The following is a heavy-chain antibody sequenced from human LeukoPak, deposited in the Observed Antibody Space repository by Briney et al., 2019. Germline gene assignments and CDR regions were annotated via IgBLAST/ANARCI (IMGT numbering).Heavy chain of an antibody. Sequence: SETLSLTCTVSGGSISTSNYYWGWIRQPPGKGLEWIGNIFYSGSTYYSPSLRSRVTISVDTSKNQFSLKLSSVTAADTAVYYCASLGIQLWSRNFDYWGQGTLVTVSS. CDR2: IFYSGST. CDR1: GGSISTSNYY. D-gene: IGHD5-18*01. CDR3: ASLGIQLWSRNFDY. J-gene: IGHJ4*02. V-gene: IGHV4-39*07.